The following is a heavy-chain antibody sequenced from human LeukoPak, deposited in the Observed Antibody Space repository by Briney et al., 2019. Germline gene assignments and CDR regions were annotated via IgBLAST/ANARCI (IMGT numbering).Heavy chain of an antibody. CDR1: GGSFSGYY. CDR2: INHSGST. Sequence: PSETLSLTCAVYGGSFSGYYCSWIRQPPGKGLEWIGEINHSGSTNYNPSLKSRVTISVDTSKNQFSLKLSSVTAADTAVYSCARAPGAALDWGQGTLVTVSS. V-gene: IGHV4-34*01. J-gene: IGHJ4*02. D-gene: IGHD2-15*01. CDR3: ARAPGAALD.